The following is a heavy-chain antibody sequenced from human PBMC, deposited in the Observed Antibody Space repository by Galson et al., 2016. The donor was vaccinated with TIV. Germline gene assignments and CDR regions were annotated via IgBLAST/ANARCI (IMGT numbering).Heavy chain of an antibody. CDR2: IRKDGSKT. CDR1: GFAFSRYG. V-gene: IGHV3-30*02. CDR3: ARDRGDYYYFES. D-gene: IGHD2-21*01. J-gene: IGHJ4*02. Sequence: SLRLSCAASGFAFSRYGMHWVRQVPGKGLGWVAYIRKDGSKTYFGDSVRGRLTISRDSSTNTLHLQLNSLRVEDTAIYYCARDRGDYYYFESWGRGTLVTVSS.